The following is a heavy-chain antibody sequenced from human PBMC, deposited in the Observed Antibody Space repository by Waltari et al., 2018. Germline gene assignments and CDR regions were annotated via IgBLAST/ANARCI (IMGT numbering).Heavy chain of an antibody. V-gene: IGHV4-4*07. CDR3: ARERGYCSSTSCYPPLVYFDL. CDR1: GGSISSYY. J-gene: IGHJ2*01. Sequence: QVQLQESGPGLVKPSETLSLTCTVSGGSISSYYWSWIRQPAGKGLEWIGRIYTSGSTNDNPSLKSRVTMSVDTSKNQFSLKLSSVTAADTAVYYCARERGYCSSTSCYPPLVYFDLWGRGTLVTVSS. CDR2: IYTSGST. D-gene: IGHD2-2*01.